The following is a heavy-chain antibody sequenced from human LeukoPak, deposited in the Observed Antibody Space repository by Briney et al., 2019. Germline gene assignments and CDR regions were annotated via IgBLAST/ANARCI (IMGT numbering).Heavy chain of an antibody. CDR1: GFTFSSYG. CDR2: ISGSGGST. Sequence: GGSLRLSCAASGFTFSSYGMSWVRQAPGKGLEWVSAISGSGGSTYYADSVKGRFTISRDNAKNSLYLQMNSLRAEDTAVYYCARIHYYGSGSYYNADYWGQGTLVTVSS. CDR3: ARIHYYGSGSYYNADY. V-gene: IGHV3-23*01. J-gene: IGHJ4*02. D-gene: IGHD3-10*01.